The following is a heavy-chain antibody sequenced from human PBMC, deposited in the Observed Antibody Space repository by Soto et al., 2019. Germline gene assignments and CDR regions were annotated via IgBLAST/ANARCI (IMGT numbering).Heavy chain of an antibody. CDR2: ISGSCGST. J-gene: IGHJ4*02. CDR3: AKDISSGWYAFDY. Sequence: GGSLRLSCAASGFTFSSYAMSWVRQAPGKGLEWVSAISGSCGSTYYADSVKGRFTISRDNSKNTLYLQMNSLRAEDTAVYYCAKDISSGWYAFDYWGQGTLVTVSS. D-gene: IGHD6-19*01. CDR1: GFTFSSYA. V-gene: IGHV3-23*01.